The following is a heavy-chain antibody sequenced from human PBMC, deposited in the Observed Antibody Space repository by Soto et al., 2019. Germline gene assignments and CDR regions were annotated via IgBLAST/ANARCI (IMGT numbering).Heavy chain of an antibody. Sequence: GGSLRLSCAASGFTFSSYGMHWVRQAPGKGLEWVAVISYDGSNKYYADSVKGRFTISRDNSKNTLYLQMNSLRAEDTAVYYCAKENPNWGSYRYTGEIYYFDYWGQGTLVTVSS. J-gene: IGHJ4*02. D-gene: IGHD3-16*02. V-gene: IGHV3-30*18. CDR1: GFTFSSYG. CDR2: ISYDGSNK. CDR3: AKENPNWGSYRYTGEIYYFDY.